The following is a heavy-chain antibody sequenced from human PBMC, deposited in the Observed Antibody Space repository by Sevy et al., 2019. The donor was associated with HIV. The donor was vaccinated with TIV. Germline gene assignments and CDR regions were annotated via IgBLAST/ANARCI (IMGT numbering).Heavy chain of an antibody. CDR1: GFPFSKYS. CDR3: ARGSMVVAATPKLDY. J-gene: IGHJ4*02. Sequence: GGSLRLSCAASGFPFSKYSMSWIRQTPGKGLEWVATFSFGCGQINYADSVKGRFTISRDNAKNSLYLQMNSLRAEDTAVYYCARGSMVVAATPKLDYWGQGTLVTVSS. D-gene: IGHD2-15*01. V-gene: IGHV3-21*01. CDR2: FSFGCGQI.